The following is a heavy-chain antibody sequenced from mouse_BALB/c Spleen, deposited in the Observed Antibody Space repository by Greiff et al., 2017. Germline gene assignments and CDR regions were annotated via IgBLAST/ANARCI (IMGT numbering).Heavy chain of an antibody. D-gene: IGHD2-1*01. Sequence: QVQLKPSGAELVRPGVSVTISCKGSGYTFTDYAMHWVKQSHAKSLEWIGVISTYYGDASYNQKFKGKATMTVDKSSSTAYMELARLTSEDSAIYYCAREDGNYSFDYWGQGTTLTVSS. V-gene: IGHV1S137*01. CDR1: GYTFTDYA. CDR2: ISTYYGDA. CDR3: AREDGNYSFDY. J-gene: IGHJ2*01.